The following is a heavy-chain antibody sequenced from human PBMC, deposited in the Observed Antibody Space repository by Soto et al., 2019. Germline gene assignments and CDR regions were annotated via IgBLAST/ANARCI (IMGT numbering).Heavy chain of an antibody. Sequence: EVQLVESGGGLVKPGGSLRLSCAASGFTFSSFSMNWVRQAPGKGLEWVSSISSSSSYIYYADSVKGRFTISRDNAKNSLYLQMNSLRAEDTAVYYCARGDIPNFDYWGQGTLVTVSS. J-gene: IGHJ4*02. V-gene: IGHV3-21*01. D-gene: IGHD2-21*01. CDR3: ARGDIPNFDY. CDR1: GFTFSSFS. CDR2: ISSSSSYI.